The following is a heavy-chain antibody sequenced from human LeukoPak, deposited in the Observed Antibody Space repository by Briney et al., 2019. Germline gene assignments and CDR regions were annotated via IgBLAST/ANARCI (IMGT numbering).Heavy chain of an antibody. CDR3: ATPMGYDSSGYYGN. CDR1: GFTFSSYW. J-gene: IGHJ4*02. V-gene: IGHV3-7*01. D-gene: IGHD3-22*01. CDR2: IKQDGSEK. Sequence: PGGSLRLSCAASGFTFSSYWMSWVRQAPGKGLEWVANIKQDGSEKYYVDSVKGRFTISRDNAKNSLYLQMNSLRAEDTAVYYCATPMGYDSSGYYGNWDQGTLVTVSS.